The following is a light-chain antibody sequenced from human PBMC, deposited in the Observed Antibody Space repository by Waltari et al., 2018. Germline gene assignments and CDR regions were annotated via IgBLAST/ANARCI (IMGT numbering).Light chain of an antibody. CDR2: DVN. Sequence: QSALTQPRSVSGSPGQSVTISCTGTSSDVGSYDYVSWYQQHPGKAPKVMIYDVNKRPSGVPDRFSGSKSGNMASLTISGLQAEDEAEYYCCSYGGSYYVLGTGTEVTVL. CDR3: CSYGGSYYV. CDR1: SSDVGSYDY. V-gene: IGLV2-11*01. J-gene: IGLJ1*01.